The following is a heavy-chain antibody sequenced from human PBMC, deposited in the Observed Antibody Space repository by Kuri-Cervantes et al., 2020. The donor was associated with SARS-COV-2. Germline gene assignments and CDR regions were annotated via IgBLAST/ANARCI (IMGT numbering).Heavy chain of an antibody. CDR2: ISGSGGST. CDR1: GFTFSSYT. V-gene: IGHV3-23*01. CDR3: ASGYSIDY. Sequence: GESLKISCAASGFTFSSYTMSWVRQAPGKGLEWVSAISGSGGSTYYADSVKGRFTISRDNSKNTLYLQMSSLRAEDTAVYYCASGYSIDYWGQGTLVTVSS. J-gene: IGHJ4*02. D-gene: IGHD3-22*01.